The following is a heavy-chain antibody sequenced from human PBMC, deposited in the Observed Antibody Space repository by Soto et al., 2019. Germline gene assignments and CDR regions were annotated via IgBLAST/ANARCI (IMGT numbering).Heavy chain of an antibody. V-gene: IGHV3-11*01. CDR2: ISSSDNII. CDR3: ARDLGYYDSSGYFDY. Sequence: GGSLRLSCAASGFTFSDYYMSWIRRAPGKGLEWVSYISSSDNIIYYADSVKGRFTISRDNAKNSLYLQMNSLRAEDTAVYYCARDLGYYDSSGYFDYWGQGSLVTVS. J-gene: IGHJ4*02. D-gene: IGHD3-22*01. CDR1: GFTFSDYY.